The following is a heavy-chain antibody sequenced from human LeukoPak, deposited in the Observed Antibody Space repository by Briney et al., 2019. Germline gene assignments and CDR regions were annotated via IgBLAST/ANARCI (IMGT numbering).Heavy chain of an antibody. Sequence: GSLRLSCAASGFTFSSYAMSWVRQAPGKGLEWVSAISGSGGSTYYADSVKGRFTISRDNSKNTLYLQMNSLRAEDTAVYYCAKDSVLAGSSSWAYVLYYFDYWGQATLVTVSS. CDR3: AKDSVLAGSSSWAYVLYYFDY. CDR1: GFTFSSYA. V-gene: IGHV3-23*01. J-gene: IGHJ4*02. D-gene: IGHD6-13*01. CDR2: ISGSGGST.